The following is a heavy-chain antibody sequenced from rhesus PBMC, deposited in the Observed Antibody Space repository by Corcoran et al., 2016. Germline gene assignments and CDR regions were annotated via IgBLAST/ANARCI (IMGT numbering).Heavy chain of an antibody. D-gene: IGHD2-39*01. CDR3: ASESTNYAHFDY. J-gene: IGHJ4*01. CDR2: IYGSGSST. Sequence: QLQLQESGPGLVKPSETLSVTCAVSGGSISSSYWSWIRQAPGKGMEWIGDIYGSGSSTNYNPSLTGRVTRSVDTSKNQLSLNLSSVTAADTAVYYCASESTNYAHFDYWGQGVLVTVSS. CDR1: GGSISSSY. V-gene: IGHV4-169*02.